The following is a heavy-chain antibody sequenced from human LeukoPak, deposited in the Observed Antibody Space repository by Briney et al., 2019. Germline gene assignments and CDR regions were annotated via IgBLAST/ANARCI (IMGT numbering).Heavy chain of an antibody. J-gene: IGHJ4*02. CDR1: GFTFSTYG. Sequence: GKPLRLSCAASGFTFSTYGMNWVRQAPGKGLECVAVVWYDGSLKYYRDSVKGRFTISRDNSKNTLYLQMNSLRVEDTAVYYCARGDGGGGTHPFDYWGQGTLVTVSS. CDR2: VWYDGSLK. CDR3: ARGDGGGGTHPFDY. V-gene: IGHV3-33*01. D-gene: IGHD2-15*01.